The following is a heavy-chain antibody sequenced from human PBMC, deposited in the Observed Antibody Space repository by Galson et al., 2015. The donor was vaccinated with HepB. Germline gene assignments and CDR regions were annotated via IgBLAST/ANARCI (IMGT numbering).Heavy chain of an antibody. CDR3: ATGYASWSYLIDN. CDR1: GGSFSSST. D-gene: IGHD3-10*01. CDR2: IIPLLGAA. J-gene: IGHJ4*02. V-gene: IGHV1-69*08. Sequence: SVKVSCKASGGSFSSSTIIWVRQAPGQGLDWMGKIIPLLGAADYAQKFQGRVAITADTSTSTASMELTRLTSEDTAVYYCATGYASWSYLIDNWGLGTLVTVSS.